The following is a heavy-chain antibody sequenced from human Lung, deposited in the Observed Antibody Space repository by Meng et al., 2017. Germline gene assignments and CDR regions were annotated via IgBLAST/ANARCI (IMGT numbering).Heavy chain of an antibody. J-gene: IGHJ4*02. CDR1: GGSFSDYY. V-gene: IGHV4-34*01. CDR3: ARGPTTMAHDFDY. CDR2: INHSGST. Sequence: HVPLQQWVAGLLKPSETLSLTCVVSGGSFSDYYWSWIRQPPGKGLEWIGEINHSGSTNYNPSLESRATISVDTSQNNLSLKLSSVTAADSAVYYCARGPTTMAHDFDYWGQGTLVTVSS. D-gene: IGHD4-11*01.